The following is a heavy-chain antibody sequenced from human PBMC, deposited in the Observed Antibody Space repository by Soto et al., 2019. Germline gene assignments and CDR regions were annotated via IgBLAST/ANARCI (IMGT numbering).Heavy chain of an antibody. Sequence: QVQLVESGGGVVQPGRSLRLSCAASGFTFSSYAMHWVRQAPGKGLEWVAVISYDGSNKYYADSVKGRFTISRDNSKNTLYLQMNSLRAEDTAVYYCAREGGGEPIQLWSHDAFDIWGQGTMVTVSS. CDR2: ISYDGSNK. J-gene: IGHJ3*02. V-gene: IGHV3-30-3*01. CDR1: GFTFSSYA. D-gene: IGHD5-18*01. CDR3: AREGGGEPIQLWSHDAFDI.